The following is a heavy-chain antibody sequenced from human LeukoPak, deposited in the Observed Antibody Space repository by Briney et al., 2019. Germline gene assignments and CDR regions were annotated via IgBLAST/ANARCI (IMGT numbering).Heavy chain of an antibody. Sequence: GGSLRLSCAASGFTVSSNYMSWVRQAPGKGLEWVSVIYSGGSTYYADSVKGRFTISRDNSKNTLYLQMNSLRAEDTAVYYCAREGRDDSSGYYVAPFFDYWGQGTLVTVSS. CDR3: AREGRDDSSGYYVAPFFDY. CDR2: IYSGGST. J-gene: IGHJ4*02. D-gene: IGHD3-22*01. CDR1: GFTVSSNY. V-gene: IGHV3-66*01.